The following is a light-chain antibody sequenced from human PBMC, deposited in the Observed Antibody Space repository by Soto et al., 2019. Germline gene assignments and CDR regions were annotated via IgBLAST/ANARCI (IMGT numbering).Light chain of an antibody. Sequence: QSALTQPPSASGSPGQSVTISCTGTSSDVGGYNYVSWYQQHPGKAPKLMIYEVTKRPSGVPDRFSGSKSGNTASLTVSGLQAEDEADYYRSSYAGSNNLIFGTGTKVTVL. CDR1: SSDVGGYNY. CDR3: SSYAGSNNLI. V-gene: IGLV2-8*01. CDR2: EVT. J-gene: IGLJ1*01.